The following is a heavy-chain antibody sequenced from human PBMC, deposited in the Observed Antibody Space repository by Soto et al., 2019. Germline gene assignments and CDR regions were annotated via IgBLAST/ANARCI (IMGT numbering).Heavy chain of an antibody. D-gene: IGHD3-16*01. V-gene: IGHV3-30-3*02. CDR2: TSNDGRKK. Sequence: QVQLVESGGGVVQPGRSLRLSCAASGCTFSSYAMHWVRQAPGKGLEWVAVTSNDGRKKYYPDSVQGRFTISRDNSKNTLYLQMNSLRDEDTAVYHCAKKYVLGNAPGDAFDLCGQGTMVTVSS. J-gene: IGHJ3*01. CDR1: GCTFSSYA. CDR3: AKKYVLGNAPGDAFDL.